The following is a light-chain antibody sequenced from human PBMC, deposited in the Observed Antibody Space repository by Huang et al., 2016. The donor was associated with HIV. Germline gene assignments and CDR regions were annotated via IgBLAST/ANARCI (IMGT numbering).Light chain of an antibody. CDR2: DAS. V-gene: IGKV3-15*01. CDR3: QQYNGWPPKYT. CDR1: HSVYTN. J-gene: IGKJ2*01. Sequence: EIVMTQSPATLSVSPGERAALSCRASHSVYTNLAWYQQKPGQAPRLLIYDASTRATGIPGRFSGSGSGTEFTLTISSLQSEDFAVYYCQQYNGWPPKYTFGQGTKLEIK.